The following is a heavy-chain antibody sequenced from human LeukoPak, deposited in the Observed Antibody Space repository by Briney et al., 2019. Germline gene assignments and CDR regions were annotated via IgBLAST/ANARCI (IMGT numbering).Heavy chain of an antibody. CDR2: TRNKANSYTT. Sequence: GGSLRLSCAASGFTFSNAWMSWVRQAPGKGLEWVGRTRNKANSYTTEYAASVKGRFTISRDDSKNSLYLQMNSLKTEDTAVYYCARVDRYYDSSGYYYRDYWGQGTLVTVSS. J-gene: IGHJ4*02. D-gene: IGHD3-22*01. CDR1: GFTFSNAW. CDR3: ARVDRYYDSSGYYYRDY. V-gene: IGHV3-72*01.